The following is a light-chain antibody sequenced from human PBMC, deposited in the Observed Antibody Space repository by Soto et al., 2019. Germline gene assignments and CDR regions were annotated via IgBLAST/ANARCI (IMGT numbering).Light chain of an antibody. CDR1: QSISSY. V-gene: IGKV1-39*01. CDR2: AAS. J-gene: IGKJ5*01. CDR3: QQSYSTPIT. Sequence: DIPMTQSPSSLSASVGDRVTITCRASQSISSYLNWYQQKPGKAPKLLIYAASSLQSGVPSRFSGSGSGTDFTLTISSLQPDDFATYYCQQSYSTPITFGQGTRLEIK.